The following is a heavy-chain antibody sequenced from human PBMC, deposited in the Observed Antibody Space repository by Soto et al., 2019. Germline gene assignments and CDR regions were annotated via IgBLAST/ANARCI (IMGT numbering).Heavy chain of an antibody. V-gene: IGHV3-23*01. D-gene: IGHD3-22*01. CDR3: ATGGPDYYDSSGDYDY. Sequence: EVQLLESGGGLVQPGGSLRLSCEASGFTFSSYAMSWVRQAPGKGLEWVSAISGSGGSTYYADSVKGRFTISRDNSKNALYLQMKSLRAEDTAVYYFATGGPDYYDSSGDYDYWGQGTLVTVSS. CDR2: ISGSGGST. CDR1: GFTFSSYA. J-gene: IGHJ4*02.